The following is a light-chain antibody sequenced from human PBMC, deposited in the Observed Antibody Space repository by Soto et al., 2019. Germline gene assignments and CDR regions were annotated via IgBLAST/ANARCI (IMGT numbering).Light chain of an antibody. Sequence: IVLTASPSNLVLFSGESAILSFRASQSIANYLAWYQQRPGQAPRLLIYDASNRATGVPARFSGSGSRTDFTLTISSLESQDFAVYYCQQRSHSITFGQGTRLEIK. J-gene: IGKJ5*01. CDR1: QSIANY. CDR3: QQRSHSIT. V-gene: IGKV3-11*01. CDR2: DAS.